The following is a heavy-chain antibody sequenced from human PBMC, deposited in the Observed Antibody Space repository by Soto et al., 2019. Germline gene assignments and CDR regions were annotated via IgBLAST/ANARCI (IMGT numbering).Heavy chain of an antibody. V-gene: IGHV3-15*07. CDR2: IKSKIDGGTT. Sequence: EVQLVESGGELVQPGGSLRLSCAASGFTFSDAWINWVRQAPGKGLEWVGRIKSKIDGGTTDFAAPVKGRFAISRDDSRDMVYMEMYSLKTDDTAVYYCTTDSLFTGQLVRMDNWGHGTLVTVSS. J-gene: IGHJ4*01. D-gene: IGHD3-9*01. CDR3: TTDSLFTGQLVRMDN. CDR1: GFTFSDAW.